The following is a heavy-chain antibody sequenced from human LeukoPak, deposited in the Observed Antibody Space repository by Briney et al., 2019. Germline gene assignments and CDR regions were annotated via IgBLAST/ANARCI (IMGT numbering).Heavy chain of an antibody. Sequence: SVKVSCKASVGTYSSYVISGVRQPPGQGRAWMGGINPIFGTANYAQKFQGRVTNTPDESTSTAYMELSSMRSEDTAVYYCARGICYARYYYYYMDVRGKGTTVTVSS. CDR2: INPIFGTA. CDR1: VGTYSSYV. D-gene: IGHD2-2*01. CDR3: ARGICYARYYYYYMDV. J-gene: IGHJ6*03. V-gene: IGHV1-69*01.